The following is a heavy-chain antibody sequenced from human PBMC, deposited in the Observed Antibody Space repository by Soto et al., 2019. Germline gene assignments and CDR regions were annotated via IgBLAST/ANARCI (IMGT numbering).Heavy chain of an antibody. CDR2: ITSSGRNT. CDR3: ARRGTISSAHHFDH. CDR1: GFTFSGYN. D-gene: IGHD6-6*01. Sequence: QVQLVESGGGLVKPGGSLRLSCAASGFTFSGYNMSWIRQAPGKGLEWVSYITSSGRNTFDAESVKGRFTISRDNTMNLLYLQMNSLSAEDTAVYYCARRGTISSAHHFDHWGQGTLVTVSS. J-gene: IGHJ4*02. V-gene: IGHV3-11*01.